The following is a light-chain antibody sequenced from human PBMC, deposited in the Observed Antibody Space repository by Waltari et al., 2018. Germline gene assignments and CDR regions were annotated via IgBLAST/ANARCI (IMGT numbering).Light chain of an antibody. CDR3: QHYYSIPHT. V-gene: IGKV4-1*01. Sequence: DIVMTQSPDSLAVSLGERATINCKSSQSVLYSSNNYNYVAWYQKRPGQPPKLLIYWASTRESGVPDRFSGSGAGTDFTLTISSLQAEDVAVYYCQHYYSIPHTCGQGTKLEIK. CDR1: QSVLYSSNNYNY. J-gene: IGKJ2*01. CDR2: WAS.